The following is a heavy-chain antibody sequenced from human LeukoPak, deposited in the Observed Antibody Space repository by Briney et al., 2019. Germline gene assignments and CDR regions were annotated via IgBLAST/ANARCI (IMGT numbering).Heavy chain of an antibody. J-gene: IGHJ4*02. CDR2: ISGDGDST. V-gene: IGHV3-43*02. Sequence: GGSLRLSCAASGLTFDDYAMHWVRQAPGKGLEWVSLISGDGDSTYYADSVKGRFTISRDNSKNSLYLQMDSLKTEDTALYYCAKIKATTGTPLDYWGQGTLVTVSS. CDR1: GLTFDDYA. D-gene: IGHD6-13*01. CDR3: AKIKATTGTPLDY.